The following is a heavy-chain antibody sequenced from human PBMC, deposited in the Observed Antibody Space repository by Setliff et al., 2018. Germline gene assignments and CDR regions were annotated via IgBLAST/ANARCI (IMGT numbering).Heavy chain of an antibody. Sequence: SETLSLTCSVSGGSISSGSYYWNWIRQPPGKGLEWIGYIHYSGSPNYHPSLKSRVSTSVDTSQNQISLKLSSVTAADTAVYYCARLRGAFDYWGQGTLVPSPQ. D-gene: IGHD3-16*01. CDR2: IHYSGSP. J-gene: IGHJ4*02. V-gene: IGHV4-61*01. CDR3: ARLRGAFDY. CDR1: GGSISSGSYY.